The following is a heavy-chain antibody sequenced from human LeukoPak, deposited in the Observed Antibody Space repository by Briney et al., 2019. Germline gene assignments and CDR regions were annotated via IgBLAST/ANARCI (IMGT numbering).Heavy chain of an antibody. CDR3: ARDSNYYDFWSGYYSSPDY. J-gene: IGHJ4*02. V-gene: IGHV3-7*01. Sequence: GGSLRLSCAASGFTFSSYWMSWVRQAPGKGLAGVANIKQDGSEKYYVDAVKGRFTISRDNAKNSLYLQMNSLRAEDTAVYYCARDSNYYDFWSGYYSSPDYWGQGTLVTVSS. CDR1: GFTFSSYW. CDR2: IKQDGSEK. D-gene: IGHD3-3*01.